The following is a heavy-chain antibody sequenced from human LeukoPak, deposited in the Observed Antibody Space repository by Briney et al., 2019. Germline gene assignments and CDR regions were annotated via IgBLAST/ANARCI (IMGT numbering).Heavy chain of an antibody. CDR2: IIPIFGTA. V-gene: IGHV1-69*05. D-gene: IGHD3-10*01. Sequence: ASVKVSCKASGGTFSSYAISWVRQAPGQGLEWMGGIIPIFGTANYALKFQGRVTITTDESTSTAYMELRSLRSDDTAVYYCAREHPLLWFGESFYYYYMDVWGKGTTVTVSS. J-gene: IGHJ6*03. CDR1: GGTFSSYA. CDR3: AREHPLLWFGESFYYYYMDV.